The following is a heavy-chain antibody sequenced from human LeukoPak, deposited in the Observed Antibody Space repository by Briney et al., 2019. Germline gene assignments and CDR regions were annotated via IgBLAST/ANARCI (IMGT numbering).Heavy chain of an antibody. CDR3: ARGISGYEEGPSDY. J-gene: IGHJ4*02. D-gene: IGHD5-12*01. CDR2: IYHSGNT. V-gene: IGHV4-38-2*02. CDR1: GYSISSGYY. Sequence: NSSETLSLTCTVSGYSISSGYYWGWIRQPPGKGLDWIGSIYHSGNTYYNPSLKSRVTISVDTSKNQFSLKLSSVTAADTAVYYCARGISGYEEGPSDYWGQGTLVTVSS.